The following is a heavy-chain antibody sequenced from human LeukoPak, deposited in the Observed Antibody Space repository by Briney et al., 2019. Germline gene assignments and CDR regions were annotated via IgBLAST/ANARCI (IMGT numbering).Heavy chain of an antibody. CDR1: GGSFSGHY. CDR3: ARGRGFSGYYYY. J-gene: IGHJ4*02. D-gene: IGHD3-22*01. V-gene: IGHV4-34*01. Sequence: SETLSLTCAVYGGSFSGHYRSWIRQPPGKGLEWIGEINHSGSTNYNPSLKSRVTISVDTSKNQFSLKLSSVTAADTAVYYCARGRGFSGYYYYWGQGTLVTVSS. CDR2: INHSGST.